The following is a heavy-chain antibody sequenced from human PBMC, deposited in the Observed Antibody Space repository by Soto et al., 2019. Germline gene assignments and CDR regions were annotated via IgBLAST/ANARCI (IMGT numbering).Heavy chain of an antibody. D-gene: IGHD2-2*01. J-gene: IGHJ6*02. Sequence: PGGSLRLSYSASGFTFSDENMSWVRQVPGKGLEWVSGISGGGSYIFYADSVQGRSSISRDNPKNSLFLEMNSLRVEDTAVYYCARDSDCHSTSCFFPPHVWGQGTTVTVS. CDR2: ISGGGSYI. CDR3: ARDSDCHSTSCFFPPHV. V-gene: IGHV3-21*06. CDR1: GFTFSDEN.